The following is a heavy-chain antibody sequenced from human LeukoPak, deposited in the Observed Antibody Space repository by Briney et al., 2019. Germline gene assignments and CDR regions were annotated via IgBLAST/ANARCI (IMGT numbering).Heavy chain of an antibody. CDR2: INDRGRT. CDR3: ARDPTTVVTLPFYFDF. CDR1: GGSFSGYH. J-gene: IGHJ4*02. D-gene: IGHD4-23*01. V-gene: IGHV4-34*01. Sequence: SETLSLTCAVHGGSFSGYHWNWIRQSPGKGLEWSGEINDRGRTNYNPSLKSRVTLSVDTSKKQFSLKLSSVTAADTAVYYCARDPTTVVTLPFYFDFWGQGTLVTVSS.